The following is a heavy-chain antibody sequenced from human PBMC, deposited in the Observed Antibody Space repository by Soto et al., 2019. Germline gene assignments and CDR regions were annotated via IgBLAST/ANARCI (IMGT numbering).Heavy chain of an antibody. CDR3: ARGALGVVAADSGKWFDP. Sequence: SETLSLTCAVSGGSISSINWWSLVRQPPGKGLEWIGEIYHSGSTNYNPSLKRRVPISVDKSKNQFSLKLSSVTAADTAVYYCARGALGVVAADSGKWFDPWGQG. D-gene: IGHD2-2*01. J-gene: IGHJ5*02. CDR2: IYHSGST. CDR1: GGSISSINW. V-gene: IGHV4-4*02.